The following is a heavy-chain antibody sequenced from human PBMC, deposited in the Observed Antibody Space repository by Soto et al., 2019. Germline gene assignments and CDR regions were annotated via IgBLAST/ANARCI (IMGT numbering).Heavy chain of an antibody. D-gene: IGHD3-3*01. Sequence: SETLSLTCTVSGGSISSSSYYWGWIRQPPGKGLEWIGSIYYSGSTYYNPSLKSRVTISVDTSKNQFSLKLSSVTAADAAVYYCARRNYDFWSGYYMGYYYYGMDVWGQGTTVTVSS. CDR1: GGSISSSSYY. CDR2: IYYSGST. CDR3: ARRNYDFWSGYYMGYYYYGMDV. V-gene: IGHV4-39*01. J-gene: IGHJ6*02.